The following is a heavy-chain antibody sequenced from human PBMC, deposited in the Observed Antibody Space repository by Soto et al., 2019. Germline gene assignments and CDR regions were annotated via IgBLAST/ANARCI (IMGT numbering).Heavy chain of an antibody. CDR2: IYYSGST. J-gene: IGHJ4*02. CDR3: ARSGYSYGPNPLLY. Sequence: SDKWSVSDGCSSSVGYCRSRNNQHPGKGLEWIGYIYYSGSTYYNPSLKSRVTISVDTSKNQFSLKLSSVTAADTAVYYCARSGYSYGPNPLLYWGQGTLVTVSS. V-gene: IGHV4-31*02. CDR1: DGCSSSVGYC. D-gene: IGHD5-18*01.